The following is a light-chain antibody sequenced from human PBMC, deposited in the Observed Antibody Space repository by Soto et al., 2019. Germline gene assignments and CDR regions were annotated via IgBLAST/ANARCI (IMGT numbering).Light chain of an antibody. V-gene: IGKV1D-8*03. CDR2: AAS. CDR1: QGISSY. CDR3: QQCGSSPWT. J-gene: IGKJ1*01. Sequence: VIWMTQSPSLLSASTGDRVTISCRMGQGISSYLAWYQQKPGKAPELLIYAASSRATGIPDRFSGGGSGTDFTLTISRLEPEDFAVYYCQQCGSSPWTFGQGTKVEIK.